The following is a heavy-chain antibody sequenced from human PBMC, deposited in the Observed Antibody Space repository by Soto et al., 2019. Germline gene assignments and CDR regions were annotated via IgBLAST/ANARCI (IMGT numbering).Heavy chain of an antibody. CDR3: ATSPGRWLQFGAFDI. V-gene: IGHV1-69*02. CDR1: GGTFSSYT. Sequence: ASVKVSCKASGGTFSSYTISWVRQAPGQGLEWMGRIIPILGIANYAQKFQGRVTITADKSTSTAYMELSSLRSEDTAVYYCATSPGRWLQFGAFDIWGQGTMVTVSS. J-gene: IGHJ3*02. D-gene: IGHD5-12*01. CDR2: IIPILGIA.